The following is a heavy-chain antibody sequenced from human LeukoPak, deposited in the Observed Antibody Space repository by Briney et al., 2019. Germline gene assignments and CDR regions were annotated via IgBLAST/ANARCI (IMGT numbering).Heavy chain of an antibody. CDR2: IYSGGST. J-gene: IGHJ4*02. D-gene: IGHD1-20*01. CDR1: GFTVSSNY. CDR3: ARDSNWNYFDY. V-gene: IGHV3-66*01. Sequence: PGGSLRLSCAASGFTVSSNYMSWVRQAPGKGLEWVSVIYSGGSTYYADSVKGRFTISRDNSKNTLYLQMNSLRAEDTAVYYCARDSNWNYFDYGGQGTLVTVSS.